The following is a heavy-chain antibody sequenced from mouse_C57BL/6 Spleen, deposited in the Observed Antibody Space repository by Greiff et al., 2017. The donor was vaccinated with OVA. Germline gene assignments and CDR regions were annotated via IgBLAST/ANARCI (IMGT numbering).Heavy chain of an antibody. CDR1: GYTFTSYW. D-gene: IGHD1-1*01. Sequence: QVQLQQPGTDLVKPGASVKLSCKASGYTFTSYWMHWVKQRPGQGLEWIGNINPSNGGTNYNEKFKSKATLTVDKSSSTAYMQLSSLTSEDSAVYYCARLHYYGSSLRYFDVWGTGTTVTVSS. CDR3: ARLHYYGSSLRYFDV. V-gene: IGHV1-53*01. J-gene: IGHJ1*03. CDR2: INPSNGGT.